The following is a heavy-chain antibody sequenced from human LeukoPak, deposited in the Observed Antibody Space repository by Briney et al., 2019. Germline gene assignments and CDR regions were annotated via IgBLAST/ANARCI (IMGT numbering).Heavy chain of an antibody. CDR3: ARYRGASGYHFDY. CDR1: GGSISSSSYY. Sequence: PSETLSLTCTVSGGSISSSSYYWGWIRQTPGKGLEWIGSIYYSGSTFYSPSLKSRVTISVDKSKNQFSLKLSSVTAADTAMYYCARYRGASGYHFDYWGQGTLVTVSS. D-gene: IGHD5-12*01. J-gene: IGHJ4*02. CDR2: IYYSGST. V-gene: IGHV4-39*07.